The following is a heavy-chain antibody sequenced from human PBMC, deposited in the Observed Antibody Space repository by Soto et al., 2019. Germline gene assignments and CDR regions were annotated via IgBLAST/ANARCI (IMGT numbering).Heavy chain of an antibody. V-gene: IGHV3-23*01. J-gene: IGHJ4*02. CDR3: AKRWGNRFLEPRDYFDY. CDR2: ISGSGDNT. Sequence: GGSLRLSCAASGFTLSSSAMSWVRQAPGKGLEWVSAISGSGDNTYHADSVKGRFTISRDNSKNTLYLQMNSLRAEDTAVYYCAKRWGNRFLEPRDYFDYWGQGTLVTVSS. CDR1: GFTLSSSA. D-gene: IGHD3-3*01.